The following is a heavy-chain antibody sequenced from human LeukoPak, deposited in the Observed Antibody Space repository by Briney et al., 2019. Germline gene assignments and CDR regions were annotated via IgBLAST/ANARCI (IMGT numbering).Heavy chain of an antibody. CDR1: GFTFINYA. V-gene: IGHV3-23*01. Sequence: GGSLRLSCAASGFTFINYAMNWVRQAPGKGLEWVSAISGTGDNTYYADSVRGRFTISRDNSKNTQYLQMNSLRAEDTAVYYCAKDPSPAGTRSGWFDYWGQGTLVTVSS. CDR2: ISGTGDNT. CDR3: AKDPSPAGTRSGWFDY. J-gene: IGHJ4*02. D-gene: IGHD3-10*01.